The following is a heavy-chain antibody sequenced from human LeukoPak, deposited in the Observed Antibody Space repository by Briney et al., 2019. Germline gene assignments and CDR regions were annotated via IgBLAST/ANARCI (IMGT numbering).Heavy chain of an antibody. CDR1: GFTFSNAW. Sequence: GGSLRLSCAASGFTFSNAWMSWVRQAPGKGLEWVSLISGDGGSTYYADSVKGRFTISRDNSKNSLYLQMNSLRTEDTALYYCAKDIAVSSCSNIVLMVYATPPDYWGQGTLVTVSS. CDR2: ISGDGGST. V-gene: IGHV3-43*02. J-gene: IGHJ4*02. CDR3: AKDIAVSSCSNIVLMVYATPPDY. D-gene: IGHD2-8*01.